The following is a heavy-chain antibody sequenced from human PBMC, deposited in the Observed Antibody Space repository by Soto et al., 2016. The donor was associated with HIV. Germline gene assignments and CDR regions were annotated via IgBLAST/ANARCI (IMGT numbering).Heavy chain of an antibody. CDR1: GFTVSSNY. J-gene: IGHJ4*02. CDR2: IYSGGST. D-gene: IGHD3-22*01. Sequence: EVQLVESGGGLVQPGGSLRLSCAASGFTVSSNYMSWVRQAPGKGLEWVSVIYSGGSTYYADSVKGRFTISRDNSKNTLYLQMNSLRAEDTAVYYCARVFTYYYDSSGYDPDYFDYWGQGTLVTVSS. CDR3: ARVFTYYYDSSGYDPDYFDY. V-gene: IGHV3-66*01.